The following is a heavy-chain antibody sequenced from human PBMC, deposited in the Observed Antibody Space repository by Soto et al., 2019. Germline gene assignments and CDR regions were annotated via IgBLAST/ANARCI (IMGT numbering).Heavy chain of an antibody. CDR3: VRDGTKTLRDWFDP. D-gene: IGHD1-1*01. Sequence: PSETLSLTCTVSGASISGFYWSWIRKSAGKGLEWIGRIYATGTTDYNPSLKSRVMMSVDMSKKQFSLKLRSVTAADTAVYYCVRDGTKTLRDWFDPWGQGSSVNVSS. J-gene: IGHJ5*02. CDR2: IYATGTT. V-gene: IGHV4-4*07. CDR1: GASISGFY.